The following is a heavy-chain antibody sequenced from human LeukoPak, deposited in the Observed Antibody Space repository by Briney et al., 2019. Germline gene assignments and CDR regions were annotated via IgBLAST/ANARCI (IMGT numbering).Heavy chain of an antibody. CDR3: ARGGVGASFDY. V-gene: IGHV1-69*13. J-gene: IGHJ4*02. D-gene: IGHD1-26*01. CDR2: IIPIFGTA. Sequence: GASVKVSCKASGGTFSSYTISWVRQAPGQGLEWMGGIIPIFGTANYAQKFQGRVTITADESTSTAYMELSSLRSEDTAVYYCARGGVGASFDYWGQGTLVTVSS. CDR1: GGTFSSYT.